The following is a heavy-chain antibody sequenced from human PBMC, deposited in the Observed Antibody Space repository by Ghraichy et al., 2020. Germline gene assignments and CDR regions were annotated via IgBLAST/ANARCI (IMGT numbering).Heavy chain of an antibody. Sequence: GGSLRLSCAASGFTFSSYEMNWVRQAPGKGLEWVSFICGSGSVIYYADSVKGRFTISRDNAKNSLYLQMNSLRAEDTAIYYCARDITVGYCTGGSCYEPPSFDCWGQGTLVTVSS. D-gene: IGHD2-15*01. CDR1: GFTFSSYE. V-gene: IGHV3-48*03. J-gene: IGHJ4*02. CDR3: ARDITVGYCTGGSCYEPPSFDC. CDR2: ICGSGSVI.